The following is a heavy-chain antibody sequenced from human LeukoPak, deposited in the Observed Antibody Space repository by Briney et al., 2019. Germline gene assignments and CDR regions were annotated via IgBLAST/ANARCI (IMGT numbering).Heavy chain of an antibody. CDR2: ISYDGSNK. J-gene: IGHJ4*02. CDR3: AKARYYYDSSGYYYFDY. CDR1: GFTFSSYG. V-gene: IGHV3-30*18. D-gene: IGHD3-22*01. Sequence: GRSLRLSCAASGFTFSSYGMHWVRQAPGKGLEWVAVISYDGSNKYYADSVKGRFTISRDNSKNTLYLQMNSLRAEDTAVYYCAKARYYYDSSGYYYFDYWGQGTLVTVSS.